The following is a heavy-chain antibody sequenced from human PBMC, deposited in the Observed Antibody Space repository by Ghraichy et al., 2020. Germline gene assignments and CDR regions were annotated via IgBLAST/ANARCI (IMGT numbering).Heavy chain of an antibody. V-gene: IGHV3-15*07. J-gene: IGHJ4*02. Sequence: GSLNISCAVSGFTFSNAWMNWVRQAPGKGLEWVGRIKSKADRGTIDYAAPVKGRFTISRDDSKSTLYLQMNSLKTEDTAVYYCATALPTYYDILTGYSPDYWGQGTLVTVSS. D-gene: IGHD3-9*01. CDR2: IKSKADRGTI. CDR1: GFTFSNAW. CDR3: ATALPTYYDILTGYSPDY.